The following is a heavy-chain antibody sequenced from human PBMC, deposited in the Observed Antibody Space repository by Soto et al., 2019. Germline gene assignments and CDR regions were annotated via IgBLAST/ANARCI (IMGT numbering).Heavy chain of an antibody. CDR1: GYTFTSYG. Sequence: ASVKVSCKASGYTFTSYGISWVRQAPGQGLEWMGWISAYNGNTNYAQKLQGRVTMTTDTSTSTAYMELRSLRSDDTAVYYCARGDCSGGSCYSGYWCQGTLVTVSS. J-gene: IGHJ4*02. CDR3: ARGDCSGGSCYSGY. D-gene: IGHD2-15*01. V-gene: IGHV1-18*01. CDR2: ISAYNGNT.